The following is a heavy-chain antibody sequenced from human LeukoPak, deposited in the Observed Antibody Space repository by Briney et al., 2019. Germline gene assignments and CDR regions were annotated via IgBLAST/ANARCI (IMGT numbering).Heavy chain of an antibody. Sequence: GGSLRLSCAASGFTVSSNYMSWVRQAPGKGLEWVSVIYSGGSTYYADSVKGRFTISRDNSKNTLYLQMNSLRAEDTAVYYCAKDRLAKNYYDSSGYYDYWGQGTLVTVSS. CDR3: AKDRLAKNYYDSSGYYDY. CDR2: IYSGGST. D-gene: IGHD3-22*01. J-gene: IGHJ4*02. CDR1: GFTVSSNY. V-gene: IGHV3-66*01.